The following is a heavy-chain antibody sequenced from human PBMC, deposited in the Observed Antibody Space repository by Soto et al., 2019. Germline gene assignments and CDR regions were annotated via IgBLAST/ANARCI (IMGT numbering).Heavy chain of an antibody. J-gene: IGHJ4*02. V-gene: IGHV1-18*01. Sequence: ASVKVSCKTSGYTFTSYGISWVRQAPGQGLEWMGWISAYNGNTNYAQKLQGRVTMTTDTSTSTAYIELRSLRSDDTAVYYCASGSVGATIFDYWGQGTLVTVSS. D-gene: IGHD1-26*01. CDR2: ISAYNGNT. CDR1: GYTFTSYG. CDR3: ASGSVGATIFDY.